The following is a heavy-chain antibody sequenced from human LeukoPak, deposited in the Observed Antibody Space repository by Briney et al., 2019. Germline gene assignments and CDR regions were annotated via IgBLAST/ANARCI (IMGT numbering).Heavy chain of an antibody. V-gene: IGHV3-48*01. J-gene: IGHJ4*02. CDR2: ISSTSTTI. Sequence: PGGSLRLSCAASGFTFSTYSMNWVRQAPGKGLDWISYISSTSTTIYYADSVKGRFTISRDNSKNTLYLQMNSLRAEDTAVYYCASTVDFWSGPGFDYWGQGTLVTVSS. D-gene: IGHD3-3*01. CDR3: ASTVDFWSGPGFDY. CDR1: GFTFSTYS.